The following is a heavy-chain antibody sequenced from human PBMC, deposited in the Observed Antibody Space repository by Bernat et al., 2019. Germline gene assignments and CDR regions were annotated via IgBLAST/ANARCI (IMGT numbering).Heavy chain of an antibody. CDR3: AREQGGDDFWSGYYSGNWFDP. J-gene: IGHJ5*02. V-gene: IGHV1-69*01. Sequence: QVQLVQSGAEVKKPGSSVKVSCKASGGTFSSYAISWVRQAPGQGLEWMGGIIPIFGTANYAQKFQGRVTITADESTSTAYMELSSLRSEDTAVYYCAREQGGDDFWSGYYSGNWFDPWGQGTLVTVSS. D-gene: IGHD3-3*01. CDR2: IIPIFGTA. CDR1: GGTFSSYA.